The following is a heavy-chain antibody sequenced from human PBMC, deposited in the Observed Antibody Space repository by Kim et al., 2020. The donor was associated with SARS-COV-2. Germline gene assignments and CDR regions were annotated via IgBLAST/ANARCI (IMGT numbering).Heavy chain of an antibody. CDR3: ARDVRLELSRGLSWFDP. CDR2: IYHSGST. J-gene: IGHJ5*02. V-gene: IGHV4-4*02. Sequence: SETLSLTCAVSGGSISSSNWWSWVRQPPGKGLEWIGEIYHSGSTNYNPSLKSRVTISVDKSKNQFSLKLSSVTAADTAVYYCARDVRLELSRGLSWFDPWGQGTLVTVSS. CDR1: GGSISSSNW. D-gene: IGHD1-7*01.